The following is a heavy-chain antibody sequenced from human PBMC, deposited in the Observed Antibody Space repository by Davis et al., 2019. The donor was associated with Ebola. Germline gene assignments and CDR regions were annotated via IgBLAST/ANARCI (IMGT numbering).Heavy chain of an antibody. CDR2: INPSGGST. J-gene: IGHJ4*02. CDR1: GDTLTSYA. CDR3: AYSITMIVVPDY. V-gene: IGHV1-46*03. Sequence: ASVKVSCKAVGDTLTSYAMTWVRQAPGQGLEWMGIINPSGGSTSYAQKFQGRVTMTRDTSTSTVYMELSSLRSEDTAVYYCAYSITMIVVPDYWGQGTLVTVSS. D-gene: IGHD3-22*01.